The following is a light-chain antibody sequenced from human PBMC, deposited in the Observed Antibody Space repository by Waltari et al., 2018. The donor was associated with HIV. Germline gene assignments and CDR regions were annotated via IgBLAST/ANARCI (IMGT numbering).Light chain of an antibody. CDR2: HAS. CDR3: QQHSDWPPMYT. Sequence: EIVMTQSPATLSVSPGESATLPCMASQSVSTKLSWYQPKPGQPPRLLTYHASTRAPRIPARFGGSGSGTEFTLAISSLQSEDFAIYYCQQHSDWPPMYTSGQGTRLESK. J-gene: IGKJ2*01. V-gene: IGKV3D-15*01. CDR1: QSVSTK.